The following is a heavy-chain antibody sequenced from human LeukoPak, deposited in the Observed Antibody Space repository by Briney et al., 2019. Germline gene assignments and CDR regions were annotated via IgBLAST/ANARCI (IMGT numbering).Heavy chain of an antibody. Sequence: GGSPRLSCAASGFTFSSYSMNWVRQAPGKGLEWVSSISSSSSYIYYADSVKGRFTISRDNAKNSLYLQMNSLRAEDTAVYYCASPLGYSSGWVNWGQGTLVTVSS. J-gene: IGHJ4*02. V-gene: IGHV3-21*01. D-gene: IGHD6-19*01. CDR2: ISSSSSYI. CDR3: ASPLGYSSGWVN. CDR1: GFTFSSYS.